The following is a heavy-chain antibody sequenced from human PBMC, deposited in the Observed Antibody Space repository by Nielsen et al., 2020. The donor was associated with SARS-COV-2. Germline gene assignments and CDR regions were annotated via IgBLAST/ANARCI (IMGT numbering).Heavy chain of an antibody. Sequence: ASVKVSCKASGYTFTSYGISWVRQAPGQGLEWMGWISAYNGNTNYAQKLQGRVTMTTDTSTSTAYMELRSLRSEDTAVYYCAREAAVSYCGGDCYPRLDYWGQGTLVTVSS. CDR3: AREAAVSYCGGDCYPRLDY. V-gene: IGHV1-18*01. CDR2: ISAYNGNT. CDR1: GYTFTSYG. D-gene: IGHD2-21*02. J-gene: IGHJ4*02.